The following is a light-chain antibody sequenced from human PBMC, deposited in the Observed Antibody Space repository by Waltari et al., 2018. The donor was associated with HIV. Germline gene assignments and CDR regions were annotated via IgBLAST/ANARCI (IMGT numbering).Light chain of an antibody. Sequence: SALTQPASVSGSPGQSITIPCTGPRSDVGSYNLVSWYQKHTGKAPKLMIYEVNKRPSGVSNRFSGSKSGNTASLTISGLQAEDEADYYCCSYAGSSSYVFRSGTKVTVL. CDR3: CSYAGSSSYV. J-gene: IGLJ1*01. CDR1: RSDVGSYNL. CDR2: EVN. V-gene: IGLV2-23*02.